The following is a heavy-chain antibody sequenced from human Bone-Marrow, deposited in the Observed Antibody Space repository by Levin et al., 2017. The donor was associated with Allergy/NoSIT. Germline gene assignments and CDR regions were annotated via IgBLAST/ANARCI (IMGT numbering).Heavy chain of an antibody. CDR2: LYSTENT. V-gene: IGHV3-53*01. CDR3: ARTAREMATSNFDY. Sequence: PGGSLRLSCAASGFSVSANYMNWVRRAPGKGLEWVSALYSTENTYYADSVKGRFTISRDDAKNIVYLQMDSLRVEDTAVYYCARTAREMATSNFDYWGQGILVTVSS. J-gene: IGHJ4*02. CDR1: GFSVSANY. D-gene: IGHD5-24*01.